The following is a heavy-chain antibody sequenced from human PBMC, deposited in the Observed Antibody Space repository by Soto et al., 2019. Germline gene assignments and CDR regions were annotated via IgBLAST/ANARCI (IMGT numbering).Heavy chain of an antibody. CDR3: ARDGRYYDILTGYEMSGCHSDV. D-gene: IGHD3-9*01. J-gene: IGHJ6*04. Sequence: QVQLVQSGAEVKKPGASVKVSCKASGYTFTSYAMHWVRQAPGQRLEWMGWINAGNGNTKYSQKFQGRVTITRDTSASTAYMELSSLRSEDTAVYSGARDGRYYDILTGYEMSGCHSDVWGKGTTVTGSA. CDR2: INAGNGNT. V-gene: IGHV1-3*01. CDR1: GYTFTSYA.